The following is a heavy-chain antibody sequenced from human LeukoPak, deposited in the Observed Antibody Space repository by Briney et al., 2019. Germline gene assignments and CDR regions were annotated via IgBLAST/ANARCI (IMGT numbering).Heavy chain of an antibody. J-gene: IGHJ6*03. V-gene: IGHV4-61*10. D-gene: IGHD3-16*01. CDR3: ARETSQKGAHYMDV. CDR1: GCTISSGSYY. Sequence: SETLSLTCTVSGCTISSGSYYWYWIGQPAGRGLGWIGCIYTSGITNYNPSLKGRVTISVDTSKNQSSLKLSSVTAADTAVYYCARETSQKGAHYMDVWGKGTTVTISS. CDR2: IYTSGIT.